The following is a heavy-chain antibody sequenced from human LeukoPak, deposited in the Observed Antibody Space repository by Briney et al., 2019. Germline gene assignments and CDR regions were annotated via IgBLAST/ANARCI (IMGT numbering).Heavy chain of an antibody. CDR3: ARDYLWGGSDAFDM. J-gene: IGHJ3*02. Sequence: ASVKVSCKASGYTFTDYYMHWVRQAPGQGLESMGWINLNSGGTGYALKFQGRVMMTRDTSISTAYMELSRLRSDDTAVYYCARDYLWGGSDAFDMWGQGTMVIVSS. V-gene: IGHV1-2*02. CDR1: GYTFTDYY. CDR2: INLNSGGT. D-gene: IGHD3-16*01.